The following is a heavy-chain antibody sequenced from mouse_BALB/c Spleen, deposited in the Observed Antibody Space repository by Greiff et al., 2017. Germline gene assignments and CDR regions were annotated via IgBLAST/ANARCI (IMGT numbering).Heavy chain of an antibody. CDR2: INPGSGGT. V-gene: IGHV1-54*01. CDR3: ARSFKITTALDY. CDR1: GYAFTNYL. Sequence: QVQLQQSGAELVRPGTSVKVSCKASGYAFTNYLIEWVKQRPGQGLEWIGVINPGSGGTNYNEKFKGKATLTADKSSSTAYMQLSSLTSDDSAVYFCARSFKITTALDYWGQGTTLTVSS. D-gene: IGHD1-2*01. J-gene: IGHJ2*01.